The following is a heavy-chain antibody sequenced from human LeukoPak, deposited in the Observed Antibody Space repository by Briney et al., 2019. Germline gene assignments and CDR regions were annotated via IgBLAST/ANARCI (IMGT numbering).Heavy chain of an antibody. CDR2: IYPGDSDT. CDR1: GCSFTSYW. Sequence: LGESLKISCKGSGCSFTSYWIGWVRQMPGKGLEWMGIIYPGDSDTRYSPSFQGQVTISADKAISTAYLQWSSLKASDTAMYYCATAIGLYCSSTSCPLDYWGQGTLVTVSS. V-gene: IGHV5-51*01. D-gene: IGHD2-2*01. CDR3: ATAIGLYCSSTSCPLDY. J-gene: IGHJ4*02.